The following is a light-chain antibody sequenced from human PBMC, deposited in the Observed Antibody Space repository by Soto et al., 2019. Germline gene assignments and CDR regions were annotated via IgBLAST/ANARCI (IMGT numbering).Light chain of an antibody. V-gene: IGKV1-5*03. J-gene: IGKJ2*03. Sequence: DIHMTQSPSTLSASVGDRVVITCRASQNIDRWLAWYQQKPRKAPQLLIYLASFPESVVPPRFSGSGSGTEFTLTITSLQPDDFATYFCQHYNSYPYSFGQGTKLEI. CDR2: LAS. CDR3: QHYNSYPYS. CDR1: QNIDRW.